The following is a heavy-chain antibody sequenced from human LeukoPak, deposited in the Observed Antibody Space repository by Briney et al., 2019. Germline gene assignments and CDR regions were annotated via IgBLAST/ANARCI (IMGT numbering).Heavy chain of an antibody. Sequence: GGFLRLSCAASGFTFDDYAMHWVRHAPGKGLEWVSGISWNSGSIGYADSVKGRFTISRDNAKNSLYLQMNSLRAEDTALYYCAKETHSSGTFDYWGQGTLVTVSS. D-gene: IGHD3-22*01. CDR3: AKETHSSGTFDY. J-gene: IGHJ4*02. CDR1: GFTFDDYA. V-gene: IGHV3-9*01. CDR2: ISWNSGSI.